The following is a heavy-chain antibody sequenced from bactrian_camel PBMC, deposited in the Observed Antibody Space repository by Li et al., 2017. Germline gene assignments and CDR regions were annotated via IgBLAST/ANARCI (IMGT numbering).Heavy chain of an antibody. Sequence: VQLVESGGGSVQAGGSLRVSCKNSGFTPHVHCMAWFRQAPGKEREGVASIDSDGKTSYVDAVKGRFTISKGNFANSMYLQMNDLKLDDTAMYYCSIVGGHCLGDYWGVNFGYWGQGTQVTVS. CDR2: IDSDGKT. D-gene: IGHD1*01. CDR1: GFTPHVHC. CDR3: SIVGGHCLGDYWGVNFGY. J-gene: IGHJ6*01. V-gene: IGHV3S67*01.